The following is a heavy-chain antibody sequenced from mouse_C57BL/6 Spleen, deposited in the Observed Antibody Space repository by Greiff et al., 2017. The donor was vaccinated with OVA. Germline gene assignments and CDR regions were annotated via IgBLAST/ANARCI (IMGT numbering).Heavy chain of an antibody. Sequence: QVQLKQPGAELVKPGASVKLSCKASGYTFTSYWMHWVKQRPGQGLEWIGMIHPNSGSTNYNEKFKSKATLTVDKSSSTAYMQLSSLTSEDSAVYYCARGNYYSNYVEAWFAYWGQGTLVTVSA. J-gene: IGHJ3*01. V-gene: IGHV1-64*01. CDR1: GYTFTSYW. CDR3: ARGNYYSNYVEAWFAY. D-gene: IGHD2-5*01. CDR2: IHPNSGST.